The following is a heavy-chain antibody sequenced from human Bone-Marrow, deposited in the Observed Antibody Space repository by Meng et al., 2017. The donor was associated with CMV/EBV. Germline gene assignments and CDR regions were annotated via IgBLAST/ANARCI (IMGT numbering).Heavy chain of an antibody. CDR2: VYYSGNT. D-gene: IGHD2-15*01. CDR1: GGSISSDNHY. J-gene: IGHJ6*02. CDR3: ARVWWVYGMDV. V-gene: IGHV4-39*07. Sequence: SETLSLICTVSGGSISSDNHYWGWIRQPPGKGLEWIGIVYYSGNTYYNLSLKSRLKISVDTSKNQFSLKLSSVTAADTAVYYCARVWWVYGMDVWGQGTTVTVSS.